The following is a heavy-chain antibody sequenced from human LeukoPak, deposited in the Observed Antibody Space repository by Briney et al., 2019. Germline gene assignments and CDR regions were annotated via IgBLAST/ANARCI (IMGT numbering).Heavy chain of an antibody. D-gene: IGHD3-9*01. Sequence: GASVKVSCKASGYTFTSYAMHWVRQAPGQRLEWMGWINAGNGNTKYSQKFQGRVTITRDTSASTAYMELSSLRSEDTAVYYCARDPLDNYDILTGYYTPTFDYWGRGTLVTVSS. CDR2: INAGNGNT. CDR3: ARDPLDNYDILTGYYTPTFDY. CDR1: GYTFTSYA. V-gene: IGHV1-3*01. J-gene: IGHJ4*02.